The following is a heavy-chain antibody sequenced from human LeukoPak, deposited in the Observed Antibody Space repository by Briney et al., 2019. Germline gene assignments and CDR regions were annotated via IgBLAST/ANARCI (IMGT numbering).Heavy chain of an antibody. V-gene: IGHV4-59*05. J-gene: IGHJ4*02. D-gene: IGHD3/OR15-3a*01. Sequence: PSETLSLTCTVSGGSISPYYWSWIRQPPGKGLEWIGSIYYSGRTYYNPSLKSRVTISVDTSKNQFSLKLSSVTAADTAVYYCARHDFRTGYLYYFDFWGQGTLVTVSS. CDR2: IYYSGRT. CDR3: ARHDFRTGYLYYFDF. CDR1: GGSISPYY.